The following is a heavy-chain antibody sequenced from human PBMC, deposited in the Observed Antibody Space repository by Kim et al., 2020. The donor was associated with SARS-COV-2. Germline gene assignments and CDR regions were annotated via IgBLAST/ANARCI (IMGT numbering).Heavy chain of an antibody. Sequence: GGSLRLSCAASGFTFSSYEMNWVRQAPGKGLEWVSYISNGGSPIYYADSVKGRFTISRDNAKNSLYLQMNSLSAEDTAVYYCVRDKRDCANAVCYKSLDYWGQGTLVTVSS. V-gene: IGHV3-48*03. D-gene: IGHD2-8*01. J-gene: IGHJ4*02. CDR1: GFTFSSYE. CDR2: ISNGGSPI. CDR3: VRDKRDCANAVCYKSLDY.